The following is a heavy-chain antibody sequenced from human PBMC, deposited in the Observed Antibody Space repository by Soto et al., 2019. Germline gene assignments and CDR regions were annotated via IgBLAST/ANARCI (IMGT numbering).Heavy chain of an antibody. D-gene: IGHD6-13*01. CDR2: IIPLFGTP. V-gene: IGHV1-69*01. J-gene: IGHJ4*02. CDR3: ARGDSSSWYY. CDR1: GGTFSSYL. Sequence: QEQLVQSGAEVKKPGSSVKVSCKASGGTFSSYLINWVRQAPGQGVEWMGGIIPLFGTPEYARKFQGRVTITADESTSTAYMELSSLRSEDTAVYYCARGDSSSWYYWGQGTLVTVSS.